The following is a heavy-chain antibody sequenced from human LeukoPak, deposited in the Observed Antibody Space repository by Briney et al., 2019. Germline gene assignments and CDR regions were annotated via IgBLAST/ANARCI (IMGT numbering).Heavy chain of an antibody. CDR2: IIPMFGTA. J-gene: IGHJ4*02. CDR1: GGTFSSYA. CDR3: ARGPFVVGATPPPDC. D-gene: IGHD1-26*01. Sequence: GASVKVSCKASGGTFSSYAFSWVRQAPGQGLEWMGGIIPMFGTANYAQKFQGRVTITADKSTSTAYMELSSLRSEDTAVYYCARGPFVVGATPPPDCWGQGTLVTVSS. V-gene: IGHV1-69*06.